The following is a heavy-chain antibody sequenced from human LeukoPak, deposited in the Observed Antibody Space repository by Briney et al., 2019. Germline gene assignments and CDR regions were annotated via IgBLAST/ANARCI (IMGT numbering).Heavy chain of an antibody. J-gene: IGHJ4*02. V-gene: IGHV3-33*01. CDR2: IWYDGSNK. CDR3: ARPGSGYYLSFDY. CDR1: GFTFSSYG. Sequence: GGSLRLSCAASGFTFSSYGMHWVRQAPGKGLEWVAVIWYDGSNKYYADSVKGRFTISRDNSKNTLYLQMNSLRAEDTAVYYCARPGSGYYLSFDYWGQGTLVTVSS. D-gene: IGHD3-22*01.